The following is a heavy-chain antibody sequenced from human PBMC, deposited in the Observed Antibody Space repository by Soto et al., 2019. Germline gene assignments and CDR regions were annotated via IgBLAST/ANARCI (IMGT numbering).Heavy chain of an antibody. V-gene: IGHV3-11*06. Sequence: QIQLVESGGGLVKPGGSLRLSCEASGFTFSDFYMTWVRQAPGKGLEWLSYISPNSNYREYAESVKGRHIISRDNAKNSLSLEMPSLRVGDTAVYYCVRGGGGGQFDTWGQGILVTVSS. CDR1: GFTFSDFY. J-gene: IGHJ5*02. CDR2: ISPNSNYR. CDR3: VRGGGGGQFDT. D-gene: IGHD2-21*01.